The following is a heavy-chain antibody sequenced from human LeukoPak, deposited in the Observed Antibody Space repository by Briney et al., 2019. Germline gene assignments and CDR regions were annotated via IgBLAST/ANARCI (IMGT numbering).Heavy chain of an antibody. Sequence: ASVKVSCKASGYTFTGYYMHWVRQAPGQGLEWMGWINPNSGGTNYAQKFQGWVTMTRDTSISTAYMELSRLRSDDTAVYYCAKGSSWFQAEYFQHWGQGTLVTVSS. CDR3: AKGSSWFQAEYFQH. D-gene: IGHD6-13*01. J-gene: IGHJ1*01. CDR1: GYTFTGYY. V-gene: IGHV1-2*04. CDR2: INPNSGGT.